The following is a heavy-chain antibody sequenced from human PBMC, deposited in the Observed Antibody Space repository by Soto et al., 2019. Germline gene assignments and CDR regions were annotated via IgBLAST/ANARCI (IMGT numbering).Heavy chain of an antibody. CDR1: GFTFSSYA. CDR2: ISGSDDST. CDR3: AKHDIFTGYGP. Sequence: QPGGSLRLSCAASGFTFSSYAMSWVRQAPGKGLEWVSVISGSDDSTYYADSVKGRFTISRDNSKNTLYLQMNSLSAEDTAVYYCAKHDIFTGYGPWGQGTLVTVAS. V-gene: IGHV3-23*01. D-gene: IGHD3-9*01. J-gene: IGHJ5*02.